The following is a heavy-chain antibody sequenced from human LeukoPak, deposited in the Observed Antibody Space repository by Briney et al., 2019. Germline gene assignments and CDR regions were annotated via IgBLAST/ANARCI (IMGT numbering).Heavy chain of an antibody. V-gene: IGHV4-59*08. CDR3: ARYSSGWQYYFGY. CDR2: IYYSGST. CDR1: GGSISSYY. Sequence: PSETLSLTCTVSGGSISSYYWSWIRQPPGKGLEWIGYIYYSGSTNYNPSLKSRVTISVDTSKNQFSLKLSSVTAADTAVYYCARYSSGWQYYFGYWGQGTLVTVSS. D-gene: IGHD6-19*01. J-gene: IGHJ4*02.